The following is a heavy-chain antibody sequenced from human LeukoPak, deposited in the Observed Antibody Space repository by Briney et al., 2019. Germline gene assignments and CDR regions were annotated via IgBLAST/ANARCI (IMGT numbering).Heavy chain of an antibody. D-gene: IGHD3-3*01. CDR3: ARAGYYTYYYYYGMDV. CDR1: GGSISSGGYY. J-gene: IGHJ6*02. V-gene: IGHV4-31*03. Sequence: SQTLSLTCTVSGGSISSGGYYLSWIRQHPGKGLEWIGYIYYSGSTYYNPSLKSRVTISVDTSKNQFSLKLSSVTAADTAVYYCARAGYYTYYYYYGMDVWGQGTTVTVSS. CDR2: IYYSGST.